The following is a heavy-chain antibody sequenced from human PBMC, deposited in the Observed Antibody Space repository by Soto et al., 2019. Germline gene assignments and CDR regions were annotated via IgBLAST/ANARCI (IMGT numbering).Heavy chain of an antibody. V-gene: IGHV4-30-4*01. Sequence: QVQLQESGPGLVKPSQTLSLTCTVSGGSISSGDYYWSWIRQPPGKGLEWIGYIYYSGSTYYNPSLKSRVTISVDTSKNQFSLKLSSVTAADTAAYYCARQDTAMVTWFDPWGQGTLVTVSS. D-gene: IGHD5-18*01. CDR2: IYYSGST. J-gene: IGHJ5*02. CDR3: ARQDTAMVTWFDP. CDR1: GGSISSGDYY.